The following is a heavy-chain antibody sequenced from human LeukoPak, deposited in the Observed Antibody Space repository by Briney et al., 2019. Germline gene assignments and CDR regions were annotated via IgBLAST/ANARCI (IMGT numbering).Heavy chain of an antibody. D-gene: IGHD3-9*01. V-gene: IGHV1-69*06. Sequence: SVKVSCKASGGTFSNYAISWVRQAPGQGLEWMGGIIPIFGAANYAQTFQGRVTITADKSTSTAYMELSSLRSEDTAVYYCATEPPFYDILTTYSPYPWGQGTLVTVSS. CDR3: ATEPPFYDILTTYSPYP. CDR1: GGTFSNYA. CDR2: IIPIFGAA. J-gene: IGHJ5*02.